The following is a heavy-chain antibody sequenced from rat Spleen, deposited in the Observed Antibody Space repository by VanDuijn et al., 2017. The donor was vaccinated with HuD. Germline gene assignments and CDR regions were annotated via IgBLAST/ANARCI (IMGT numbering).Heavy chain of an antibody. CDR2: IIYDGGRN. CDR1: GFTFSDYN. D-gene: IGHD1-9*01. Sequence: EVQLMESGGGLVQPGRSLKLSCAASGFTFSDYNMAWVRQAPKKGLEWVATIIYDGGRNFYRDSVKGRFTISRDNAKSSLYLQMDSLRSEDTATYYCARLGYTYYGYNYFDYWGQGVMVTVSS. J-gene: IGHJ2*01. CDR3: ARLGYTYYGYNYFDY. V-gene: IGHV5S10*01.